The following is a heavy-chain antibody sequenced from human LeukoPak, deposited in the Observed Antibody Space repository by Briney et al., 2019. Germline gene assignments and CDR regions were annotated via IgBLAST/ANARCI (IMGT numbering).Heavy chain of an antibody. V-gene: IGHV3-30*04. Sequence: PGGSLRLSCAASGFTFSGYTMHWVRQAPGQGLEWVAVISNDGRNKFYADSVKGRFTISRDESRTTLYLQMNSVTPEDTAVYYCARGGGTGAFAYWGQGTLVTVSS. CDR3: ARGGGTGAFAY. D-gene: IGHD2-8*02. J-gene: IGHJ4*02. CDR2: ISNDGRNK. CDR1: GFTFSGYT.